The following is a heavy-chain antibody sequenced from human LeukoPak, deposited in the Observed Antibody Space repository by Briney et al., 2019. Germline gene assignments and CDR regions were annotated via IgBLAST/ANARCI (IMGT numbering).Heavy chain of an antibody. CDR2: INHSGST. CDR1: GGSFSGYY. D-gene: IGHD6-13*01. V-gene: IGHV4-34*01. Sequence: SETLSLTCAVYGGSFSGYYWSWIRQPPGKGLEWIGEINHSGSTNYNPSLKSRVTISVDTSKNQFSLKLSSVTAADTAVYYCARGRIAAAGHWYFDLWGRGTLVTVSS. CDR3: ARGRIAAAGHWYFDL. J-gene: IGHJ2*01.